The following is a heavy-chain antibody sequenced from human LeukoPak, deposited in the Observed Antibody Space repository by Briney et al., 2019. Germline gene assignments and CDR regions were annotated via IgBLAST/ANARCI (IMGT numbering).Heavy chain of an antibody. V-gene: IGHV7-4-1*02. D-gene: IGHD6-13*01. Sequence: GASVKVSCKASGYTFTSYAMNWVRQAPGQGLEWMGWINTNTGNPTYAQGFTGRFVFSLDTSVSTAYLQISSLKAEDTAAYYCARDLLEQQLSPPEYFQHWGQGTLVTVSS. CDR3: ARDLLEQQLSPPEYFQH. CDR1: GYTFTSYA. J-gene: IGHJ1*01. CDR2: INTNTGNP.